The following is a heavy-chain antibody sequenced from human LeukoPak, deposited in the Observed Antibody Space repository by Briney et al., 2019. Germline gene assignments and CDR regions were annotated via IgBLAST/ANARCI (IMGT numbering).Heavy chain of an antibody. CDR3: AKEWGVVYGRRY. V-gene: IGHV3-23*01. Sequence: GGSLRLSCAASGFTFSSYGMSWVRQAPGKGLEWVSVINDRGDSTYYADSVKGRFTISRDNSKNTLYLQMNSLRADDTAVYYCAKEWGVVYGRRYGGQGTRVTVSS. D-gene: IGHD4-23*01. J-gene: IGHJ4*02. CDR1: GFTFSSYG. CDR2: INDRGDST.